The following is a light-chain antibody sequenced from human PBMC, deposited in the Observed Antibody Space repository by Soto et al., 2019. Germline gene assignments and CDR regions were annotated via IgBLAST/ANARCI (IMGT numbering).Light chain of an antibody. CDR3: HQYYTTPQT. Sequence: VLTQSQNSLAVSLGERATVNCKSSQSVLDNSTNKIYLAWYQKKPGHPPKLLVHWASTRESGVPDRFSGGGSGTDFTLTISSLQAEDVAFYYCHQYYTTPQTFGQGTKLEIK. J-gene: IGKJ2*01. CDR1: QSVLDNSTNKIY. V-gene: IGKV4-1*01. CDR2: WAS.